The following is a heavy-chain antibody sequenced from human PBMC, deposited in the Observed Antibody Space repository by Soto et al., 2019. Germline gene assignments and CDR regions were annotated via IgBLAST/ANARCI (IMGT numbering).Heavy chain of an antibody. D-gene: IGHD4-17*01. V-gene: IGHV3-33*01. CDR3: ARDLPTVRYYGMDV. Sequence: QVQLVESGGGVVQPGRSLRLSCAASGFTFSRYGMHWVRQAPGKGLEWVAVIWYDGSNKYYADSVKGRFTISRDNSKNTLYLQMNSLRAEDTAVYYCARDLPTVRYYGMDVWGQGTTVTVSS. J-gene: IGHJ6*02. CDR2: IWYDGSNK. CDR1: GFTFSRYG.